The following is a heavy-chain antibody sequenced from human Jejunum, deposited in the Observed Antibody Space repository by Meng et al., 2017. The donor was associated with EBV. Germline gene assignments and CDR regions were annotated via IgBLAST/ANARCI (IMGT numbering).Heavy chain of an antibody. Sequence: GQLQEPGPGLVNPSGTPVLPCAVSGDPTRSRHWWSWVRQPPGKGLEWIGEMHPGGSTNYNPSLKSRVTISVDNSKNQFSLKLTSVTAADTAVYYCAKSNDYSLNSWGQGTLVTVSS. CDR3: AKSNDYSLNS. CDR2: MHPGGST. V-gene: IGHV4-4*02. D-gene: IGHD4-11*01. J-gene: IGHJ4*02. CDR1: GDPTRSRHW.